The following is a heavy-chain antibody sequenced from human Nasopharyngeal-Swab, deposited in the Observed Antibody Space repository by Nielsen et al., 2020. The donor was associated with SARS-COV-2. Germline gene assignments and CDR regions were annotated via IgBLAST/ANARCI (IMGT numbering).Heavy chain of an antibody. J-gene: IGHJ6*02. CDR3: ARDYGDYERMQYYYYYGMDV. Sequence: LKISCAASGFTFSSYEMNWVRQTPGKGLEWVSYISSSGSTIYYADSVKGRFTISRDKAKNSLYLQMNSLRAEDTAVYYCARDYGDYERMQYYYYYGMDVWGQGTTVTVSS. V-gene: IGHV3-48*03. D-gene: IGHD4-17*01. CDR1: GFTFSSYE. CDR2: ISSSGSTI.